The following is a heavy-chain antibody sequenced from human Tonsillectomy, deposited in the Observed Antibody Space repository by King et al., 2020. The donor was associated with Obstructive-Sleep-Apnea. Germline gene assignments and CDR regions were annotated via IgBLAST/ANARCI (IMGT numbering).Heavy chain of an antibody. V-gene: IGHV4-39*07. CDR2: IYYSGST. D-gene: IGHD3-10*01. CDR3: ARDLNVWFAESHEPP. J-gene: IGHJ5*02. Sequence: LQLQESGPGLVKPSETLSLTCTVSGGSISSNTYYWGWIRQPPGKGLEWIGSIYYSGSTYYNPSLKSRVTISVDTSKNQFSLKLTSVTAADTAVYYCARDLNVWFAESHEPPWGQGTLVTVSS. CDR1: GGSISSNTYY.